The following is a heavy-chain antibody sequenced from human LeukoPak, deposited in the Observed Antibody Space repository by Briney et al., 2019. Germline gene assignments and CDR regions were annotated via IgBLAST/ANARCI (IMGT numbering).Heavy chain of an antibody. D-gene: IGHD6-19*01. J-gene: IGHJ5*02. CDR2: IYSGGST. CDR1: GFTVSSNY. CDR3: AKWASSGWKGLLYT. Sequence: GGSLRLSCAASGFTVSSNYMSWVRQAPGKGLEWVSVIYSGGSTYYADSVKGRFTISRDNSKNTLYLQMNSLRAEDTAVYYCAKWASSGWKGLLYTWGQGTLVAVSS. V-gene: IGHV3-66*01.